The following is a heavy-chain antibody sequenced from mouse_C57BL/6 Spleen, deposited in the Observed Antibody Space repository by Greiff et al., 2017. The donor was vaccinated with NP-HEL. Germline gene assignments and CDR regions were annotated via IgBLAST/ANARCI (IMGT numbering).Heavy chain of an antibody. D-gene: IGHD2-1*01. V-gene: IGHV1-15*01. J-gene: IGHJ4*01. CDR3: TSGGNYPAYYAMDY. Sequence: VQLQQSGAELVRPGASVTLSCKASGYTFTDYEMHWVKQTPVHGLEWIGAIDPETGGTAYNQKFKGKAIRTADNSSSTAYMELRSLTSEDSAVYYCTSGGNYPAYYAMDYWGHRTSVTVSS. CDR2: IDPETGGT. CDR1: GYTFTDYE.